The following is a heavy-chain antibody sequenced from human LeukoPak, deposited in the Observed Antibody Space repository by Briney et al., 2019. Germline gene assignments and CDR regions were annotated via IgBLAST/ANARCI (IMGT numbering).Heavy chain of an antibody. V-gene: IGHV4-38-2*01. CDR3: ARQSSGWYPFDY. Sequence: SETLSLTFAVSGYSISSVYYWGWIRHPPGNGLEWIGSILHSGNTYDNASLRMRVTISVYTSKNQFSLKLNSVTAADTAVYYCARQSSGWYPFDYWGQGTPVTVSP. J-gene: IGHJ4*02. CDR1: GYSISSVYY. D-gene: IGHD6-19*01. CDR2: ILHSGNT.